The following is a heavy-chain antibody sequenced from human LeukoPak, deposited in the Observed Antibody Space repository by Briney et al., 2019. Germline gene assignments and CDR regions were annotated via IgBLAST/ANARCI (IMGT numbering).Heavy chain of an antibody. CDR3: ARDARTVITEYYFDY. CDR2: INPNSGGT. J-gene: IGHJ4*02. D-gene: IGHD4-17*01. CDR1: GYTFTGYY. Sequence: ASVKVFCKASGYTFTGYYMHWVRQAPGQGLEWMGWINPNSGGTNYAQKFQGRVTMTRDTSISTAYMELSRLRSDDTAVYYCARDARTVITEYYFDYWGQGTLVTVSS. V-gene: IGHV1-2*02.